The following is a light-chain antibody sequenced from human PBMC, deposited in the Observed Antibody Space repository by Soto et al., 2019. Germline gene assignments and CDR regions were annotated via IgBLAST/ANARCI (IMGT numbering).Light chain of an antibody. CDR2: SAS. CDR1: QSVGSN. J-gene: IGKJ3*01. CDR3: HQYNGWPAT. Sequence: EIVMTQSPVTLSVSPGEGATLSCRASQSVGSNLAWYQQKPGQAPRLLMYSASTRATGVPVRFSGSGSGTEFALSISSLQSEDFAVYYCHQYNGWPATFGPGTKVDI. V-gene: IGKV3-15*01.